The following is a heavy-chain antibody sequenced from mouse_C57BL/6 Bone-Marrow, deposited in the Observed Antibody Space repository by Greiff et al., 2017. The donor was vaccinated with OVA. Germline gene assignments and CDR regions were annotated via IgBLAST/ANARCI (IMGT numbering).Heavy chain of an antibody. Sequence: QVQLQQPGAELVRPGSSVKLSCKASGYTFTSYWMHWVKQRPIQGLEWIGNIDPSDSETHYNQKFKDKATLTVDKSSSTAYMQLSSLTSEDSAVYYCAREGLRRYFDYWGKGTTLTVSS. CDR1: GYTFTSYW. J-gene: IGHJ2*01. V-gene: IGHV1-52*01. CDR2: IDPSDSET. D-gene: IGHD2-4*01. CDR3: AREGLRRYFDY.